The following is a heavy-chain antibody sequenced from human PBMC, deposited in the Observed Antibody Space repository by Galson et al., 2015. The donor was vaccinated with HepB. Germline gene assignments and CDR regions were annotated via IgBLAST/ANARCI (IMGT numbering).Heavy chain of an antibody. CDR2: IDWDAEQ. V-gene: IGHV2-70*04. CDR3: ARIRGWCDAFDM. CDR1: GFSLPTSGVR. D-gene: IGHD6-19*01. J-gene: IGHJ3*02. Sequence: PALVKRTPTLTLSCTFPGFSLPTSGVRVGWIRQPPGKAREWVVRIDWDAEQFYTPSLKTRLTIPKDTHKNQVVLKMTNMDPVDTATYYCARIRGWCDAFDMWGQGTSVTVSS.